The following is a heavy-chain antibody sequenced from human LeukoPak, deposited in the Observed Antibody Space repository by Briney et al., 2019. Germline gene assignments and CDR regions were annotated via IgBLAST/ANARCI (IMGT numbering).Heavy chain of an antibody. J-gene: IGHJ3*02. CDR2: ITSSSDTI. CDR1: GFTFSTYS. D-gene: IGHD2-15*01. CDR3: ARESGTSCVVVGAFDI. V-gene: IGHV3-48*02. Sequence: PGGSLRLSCAASGFTFSTYSMNWVRQAPGKGLEWVSYITSSSDTIYYADSVKGRFTISRDNAKNSLYLQMNSLRDEDTAVYYCARESGTSCVVVGAFDIWGQGTMVTVSS.